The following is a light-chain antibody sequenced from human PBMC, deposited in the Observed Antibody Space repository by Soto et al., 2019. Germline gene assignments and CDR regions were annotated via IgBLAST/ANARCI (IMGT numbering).Light chain of an antibody. Sequence: DVVMTQTPLSLSLAPGQPTSISCKSSQSLLHITGETFLFWYLXKPGQSPQLXIYEVSTRVSGVPDRFSGSGSGTDLTIEISRVETDDGGIYDGMQSTQLPPTFGRGTRLEIK. CDR1: QSLLHITGETF. CDR3: MQSTQLPPT. CDR2: EVS. V-gene: IGKV2D-29*02. J-gene: IGKJ5*01.